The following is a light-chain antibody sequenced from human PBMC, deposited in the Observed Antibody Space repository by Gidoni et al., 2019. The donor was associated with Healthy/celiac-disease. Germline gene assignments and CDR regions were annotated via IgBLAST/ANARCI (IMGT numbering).Light chain of an antibody. CDR1: QSVSSY. J-gene: IGKJ2*02. CDR3: QQRSNWPPSCT. Sequence: EIVFTQSPATLSLSPGERATLSGRASQSVSSYLAWYQQKPGQAPRLLIYDASNRATGIPARFSGSGSGTDFTLTISSLEPEDFAVYYCQQRSNWPPSCTFGQGTKLEIK. CDR2: DAS. V-gene: IGKV3-11*01.